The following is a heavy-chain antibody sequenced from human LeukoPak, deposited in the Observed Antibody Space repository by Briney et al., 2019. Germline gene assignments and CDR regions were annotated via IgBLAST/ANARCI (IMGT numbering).Heavy chain of an antibody. CDR1: GFTFSSYA. D-gene: IGHD2-15*01. V-gene: IGHV3-30*04. CDR2: ISYDGSNK. J-gene: IGHJ4*02. Sequence: GRSLRLSCAASGFTFSSYAMHWVRQAPGKGLEWVAVISYDGSNKYYADSVKGRFTISRDNSKNTLYLQMNSLRAEDTAVYYCARGRVGYCSGRSCYSYWWHLFDYWGQGTLVTVSS. CDR3: ARGRVGYCSGRSCYSYWWHLFDY.